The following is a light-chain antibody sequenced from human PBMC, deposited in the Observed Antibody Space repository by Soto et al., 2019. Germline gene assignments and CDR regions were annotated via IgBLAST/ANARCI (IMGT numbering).Light chain of an antibody. CDR2: DAS. Sequence: DIHMTQSPSTLSASVGDRVTITCRASQSISSWLAWYQQKPGKAPKLLIYDASSLESGVPSRFSGSGSATEFTLTISSLHPDDFATYFCQQYQTYSTFGQGTRLEIK. J-gene: IGKJ5*01. CDR3: QQYQTYST. V-gene: IGKV1-5*01. CDR1: QSISSW.